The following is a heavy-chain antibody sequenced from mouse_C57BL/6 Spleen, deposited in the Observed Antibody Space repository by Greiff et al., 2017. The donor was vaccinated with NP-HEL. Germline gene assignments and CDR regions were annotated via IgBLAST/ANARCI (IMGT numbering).Heavy chain of an antibody. CDR3: ARSATAQATGDFDY. CDR2: IYPGDGDT. J-gene: IGHJ2*01. D-gene: IGHD3-2*02. V-gene: IGHV1-80*01. CDR1: GYAFSSYW. Sequence: QVQLQQSGAELVKPGASVKISCKASGYAFSSYWMNWVKQRPGKGLEWIGQIYPGDGDTNYNGKFKGKATLTADKSSSTAYMQLSSLTSEDSAVYFCARSATAQATGDFDYWGQGTTLTVSS.